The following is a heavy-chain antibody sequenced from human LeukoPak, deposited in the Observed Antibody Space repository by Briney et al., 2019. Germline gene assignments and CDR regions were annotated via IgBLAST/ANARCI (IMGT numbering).Heavy chain of an antibody. V-gene: IGHV4-39*07. CDR2: IDCSGST. CDR3: ARGREEDYYYYMDV. J-gene: IGHJ6*03. CDR1: GDSITSSGYY. Sequence: PSETLSLTCSVSGDSITSSGYYWGWLRQPPGKGLEWIGSIDCSGSTYYNPSLESRVTISVDTSKYHFSLRLSSVTAADTAVYYCARGREEDYYYYMDVWGKGTTVTVSS. D-gene: IGHD1-26*01.